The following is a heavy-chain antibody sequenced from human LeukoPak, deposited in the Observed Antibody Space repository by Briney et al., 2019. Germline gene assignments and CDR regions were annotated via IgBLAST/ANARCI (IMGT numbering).Heavy chain of an antibody. J-gene: IGHJ4*02. CDR3: ARGGQWLVPDY. D-gene: IGHD6-19*01. CDR1: GYTFTSYA. V-gene: IGHV1-3*01. CDR2: INAGNGNT. Sequence: ASVKVSCKASGYTFTSYAMHWVRQAPGRRLEWMGWINAGNGNTKYSQKFQGRVTITRDTSASTAYMELSSLRSEDTAVYYCARGGQWLVPDYWGQGTLVTVSS.